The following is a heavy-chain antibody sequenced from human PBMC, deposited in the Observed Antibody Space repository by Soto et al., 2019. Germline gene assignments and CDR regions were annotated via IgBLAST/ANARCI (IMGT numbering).Heavy chain of an antibody. Sequence: QVHLVQSGGGLVKPGGSLSLSCVASGVAVGDFSMNWIRQSPGKGMEWLSYINNVGGTIYYADSVRGRFTVSRDTAKYSLFLQMTALRAEDSAMYFCARVALGYHSQSAYWGRGALVTVSS. J-gene: IGHJ4*02. CDR1: GVAVGDFS. CDR3: ARVALGYHSQSAY. CDR2: INNVGGTI. V-gene: IGHV3-11*01. D-gene: IGHD5-12*01.